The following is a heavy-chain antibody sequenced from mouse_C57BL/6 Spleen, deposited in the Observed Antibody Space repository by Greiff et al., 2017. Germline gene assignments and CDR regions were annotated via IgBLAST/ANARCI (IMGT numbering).Heavy chain of an antibody. J-gene: IGHJ1*03. CDR2: ISYSGST. CDR3: AREGVSYGYFDV. Sequence: EVMLVESGPGMVKPSQSLSLTCTVTGYSITSGYDWHWIRHFPGNKLEWMGYISYSGSTNYNPSLKSRISITHDTSKNHFFLKLNSVTTEDTATYYCAREGVSYGYFDVWGTGTTVTVSS. V-gene: IGHV3-1*01. CDR1: GYSITSGYD.